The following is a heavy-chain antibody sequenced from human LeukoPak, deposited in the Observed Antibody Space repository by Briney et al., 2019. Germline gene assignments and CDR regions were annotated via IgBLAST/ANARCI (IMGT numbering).Heavy chain of an antibody. CDR3: ARPAYCSSSCYYFFDH. Sequence: GGSLRLSCVASGFTFGDYFMSWIRQAPGKGLAWVSYISSSGASIYYADSVKGRFTISRDNAKNSLYLQMSSLRAEDTAVYYCARPAYCSSSCYYFFDHWGQGTLVTVSS. D-gene: IGHD2-21*02. V-gene: IGHV3-11*01. CDR2: ISSSGASI. CDR1: GFTFGDYF. J-gene: IGHJ4*02.